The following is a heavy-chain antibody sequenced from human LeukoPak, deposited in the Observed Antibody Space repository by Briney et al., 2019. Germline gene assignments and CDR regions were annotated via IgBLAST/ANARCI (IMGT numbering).Heavy chain of an antibody. CDR3: ATYTTSRVFYM. CDR1: GFTFSSYA. Sequence: GGSLRLSCAASGFTFSSYAMSWVRQAPGKGLEWVSVISGSGGSTSYADSVKGRFTISRDNSKNSLYLQMNALRAEDTGVYYCATYTTSRVFYMWGQGTMVAVSS. J-gene: IGHJ3*02. D-gene: IGHD2-2*02. CDR2: ISGSGGST. V-gene: IGHV3-23*01.